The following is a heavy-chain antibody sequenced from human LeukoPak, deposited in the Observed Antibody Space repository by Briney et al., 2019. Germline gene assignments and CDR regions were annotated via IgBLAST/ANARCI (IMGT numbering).Heavy chain of an antibody. CDR1: GGSISSGVYY. D-gene: IGHD2-2*01. Sequence: KASQTLSLTCTVSGGSISSGVYYWSWIRQHPGKGLEWIGYIYYSGSTYYNPSLKSRVTISVDTSKNQFSLKLSSVTAADTAVYYCARGLYCSSTSCQPAFDYWGQGTLVTVSS. J-gene: IGHJ4*02. CDR2: IYYSGST. CDR3: ARGLYCSSTSCQPAFDY. V-gene: IGHV4-31*03.